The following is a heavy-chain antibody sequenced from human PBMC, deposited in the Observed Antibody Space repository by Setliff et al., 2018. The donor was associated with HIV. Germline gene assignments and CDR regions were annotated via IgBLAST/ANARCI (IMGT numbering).Heavy chain of an antibody. J-gene: IGHJ4*02. D-gene: IGHD3-9*01. Sequence: SETLSLTCSVSGDSISRYYWSWIRQPPGKGLEWIGYIDYSGSTSYNPSLKSRLTISVDTSKNQFSLKLTSVTAADTAVYYCARDPADIRTFDYWGQGTLVTVSS. CDR1: GDSISRYY. CDR2: IDYSGST. V-gene: IGHV4-59*12. CDR3: ARDPADIRTFDY.